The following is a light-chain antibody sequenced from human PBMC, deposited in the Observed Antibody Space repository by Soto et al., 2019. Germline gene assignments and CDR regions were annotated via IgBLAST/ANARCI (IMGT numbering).Light chain of an antibody. CDR1: TSDVGGYNY. CDR3: SSKTSSRTPFA. CDR2: EVN. Sequence: QRSLTQPASVSGYPGQSITISCTGTTSDVGGYNYVSWYQQHPGNAPRLMIYEVNNRPSGVPNRCSGSKYGNTASLTISGLQAEDEADYYCSSKTSSRTPFAFGTGTKVTVL. V-gene: IGLV2-14*01. J-gene: IGLJ1*01.